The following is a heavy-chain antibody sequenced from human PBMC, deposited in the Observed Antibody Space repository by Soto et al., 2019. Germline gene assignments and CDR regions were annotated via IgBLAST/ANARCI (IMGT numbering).Heavy chain of an antibody. CDR1: GFTFSTYG. D-gene: IGHD6-13*01. CDR3: AKGSSWSPYCYGMDV. J-gene: IGHJ6*02. CDR2: ISYDGSNK. V-gene: IGHV3-30*18. Sequence: QVQLVESGGGVVQPGRSLRLSCAASGFTFSTYGMHWVRQAPGRGLEWVALISYDGSNKYYADSVKGRFTISRDNSKNTLYLQMNSLRDEDTAVYYCAKGSSWSPYCYGMDVWGQGTTVTVSS.